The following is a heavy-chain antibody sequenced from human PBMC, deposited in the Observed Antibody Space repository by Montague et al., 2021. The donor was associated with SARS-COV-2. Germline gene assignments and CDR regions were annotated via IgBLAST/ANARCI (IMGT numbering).Heavy chain of an antibody. J-gene: IGHJ5*02. CDR2: IYNSGTT. Sequence: SETLSLTCTVSGDPTSCPNCYWGWIRQAPGKGLDWIGTIYNSGTTYYXPSLKSRLTISIDTSKNQFSLKLTSVTAADTAVYYCARHRNYGDHSLDNWFHPWGQGTLVTVSS. CDR1: GDPTSCPNCY. CDR3: ARHRNYGDHSLDNWFHP. V-gene: IGHV4-39*01. D-gene: IGHD4-17*01.